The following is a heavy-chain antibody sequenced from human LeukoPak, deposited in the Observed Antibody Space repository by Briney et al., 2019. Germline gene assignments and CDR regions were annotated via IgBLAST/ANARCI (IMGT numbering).Heavy chain of an antibody. V-gene: IGHV4-34*01. CDR2: INHSGST. Sequence: SETLSLTCAVYGGSFSGYYWSWIRQPPGKGLEWIGEINHSGSTNYNPSLKSRVTISVDTSKNQFSLKLSSVTAADTAVYYCARDQSYYDFWSGYFIPDVWGQGTTVTVSS. CDR1: GGSFSGYY. D-gene: IGHD3-3*01. CDR3: ARDQSYYDFWSGYFIPDV. J-gene: IGHJ6*02.